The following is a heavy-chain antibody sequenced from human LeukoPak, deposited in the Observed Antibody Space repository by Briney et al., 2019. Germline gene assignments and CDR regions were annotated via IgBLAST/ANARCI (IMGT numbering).Heavy chain of an antibody. CDR2: ISSSSSTI. Sequence: GGSLRLSCAASGFTFSSYSMNWVRQAPGKGLEWVSYISSSSSTIYYADSVKGRFTISRDNAKNSLYLQMNSLRAEDTAVYYCARTVRDPLLWFGGAYYFDYWGQGTLVTVSS. V-gene: IGHV3-48*04. J-gene: IGHJ4*02. CDR3: ARTVRDPLLWFGGAYYFDY. CDR1: GFTFSSYS. D-gene: IGHD3-10*01.